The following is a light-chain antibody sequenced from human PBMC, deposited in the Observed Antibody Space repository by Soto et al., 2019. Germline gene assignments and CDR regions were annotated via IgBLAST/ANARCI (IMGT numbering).Light chain of an antibody. CDR1: ESVSSN. J-gene: IGKJ1*01. V-gene: IGKV3-15*01. Sequence: ETVMTQSPATLSVSPGERATLSCRASESVSSNIVWYQQRPGQAPRLLISGASTRVTGTPARFSGSGSGTEFILTISSLQSEDFAVYYCLQYKNWPRTFGQGLKVEIK. CDR2: GAS. CDR3: LQYKNWPRT.